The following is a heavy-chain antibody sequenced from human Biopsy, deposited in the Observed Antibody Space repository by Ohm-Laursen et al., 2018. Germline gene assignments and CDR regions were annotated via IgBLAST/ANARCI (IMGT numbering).Heavy chain of an antibody. CDR2: INTYNEDT. Sequence: ASVSASRQTSGYTFTAYGIGCARQAPRHGLEWLGLINTYNEDTNIAQKFKGRGSLTTDTTTGTDYMELRSLRSGDTAIHFCARDPGYDFWSGSDRFDIWGQGTLVTVS. CDR3: ARDPGYDFWSGSDRFDI. CDR1: GYTFTAYG. D-gene: IGHD3-3*01. J-gene: IGHJ3*02. V-gene: IGHV1-18*04.